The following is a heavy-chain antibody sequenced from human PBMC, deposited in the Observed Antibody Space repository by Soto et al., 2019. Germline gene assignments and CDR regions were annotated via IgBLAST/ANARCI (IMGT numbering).Heavy chain of an antibody. Sequence: SETPSLTCTVSGGSISSYYWSWIRQPPGKGLEWIGYIYYSGSTNYNPSLKSRVTISVDTSKNQFSLKLSSVTAADTAVYSCAREGGRFDKWFDPWGQGPLVTVSS. V-gene: IGHV4-59*01. CDR2: IYYSGST. D-gene: IGHD1-26*01. CDR3: AREGGRFDKWFDP. J-gene: IGHJ5*02. CDR1: GGSISSYY.